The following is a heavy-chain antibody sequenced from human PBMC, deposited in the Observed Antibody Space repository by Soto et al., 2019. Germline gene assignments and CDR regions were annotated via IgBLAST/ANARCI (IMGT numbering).Heavy chain of an antibody. J-gene: IGHJ4*02. CDR2: VSGRGGST. V-gene: IGHV3-23*01. CDR3: AKGRGYCSSTSCYLWSDY. D-gene: IGHD2-2*01. Sequence: EVQLLESGGGLVQPGGSLRLSCAASGFTFSSYAMSWVRQAPGKGLEWVSAVSGRGGSTYYADSVKGRFTISRDNSKNTLYRQMNSLRAEDTAVYYCAKGRGYCSSTSCYLWSDYWGQGTLVTVSS. CDR1: GFTFSSYA.